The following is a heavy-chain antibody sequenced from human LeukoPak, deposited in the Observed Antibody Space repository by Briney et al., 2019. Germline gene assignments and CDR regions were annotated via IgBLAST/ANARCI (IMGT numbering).Heavy chain of an antibody. D-gene: IGHD5-12*01. CDR2: VYYSGST. J-gene: IGHJ4*02. CDR1: GGSASSGNYY. Sequence: SETLSLTCTVSGGSASSGNYYWSWIRQPPGKGLEWIGYVYYSGSTNYNPSLKSRVAISVDTSKNQFSLKVSSVTAADTAVYYCASGGPYSGYIYWGQGTLVTVSS. V-gene: IGHV4-61*01. CDR3: ASGGPYSGYIY.